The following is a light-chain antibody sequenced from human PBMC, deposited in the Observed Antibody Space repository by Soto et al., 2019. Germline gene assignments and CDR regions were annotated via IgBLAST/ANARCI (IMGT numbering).Light chain of an antibody. CDR1: QIVTSSQ. J-gene: IGKJ5*01. Sequence: EIVLTQSPGTLSLSPGEGVTLSCRAGQIVTSSQVAWYQQKPGQAPRLLVFGASSRVIGIPARFSGSGSGTDFTLTISRLQPEDFAVYYCHRYGSSPLTFGRGTRLEIK. CDR3: HRYGSSPLT. V-gene: IGKV3-20*01. CDR2: GAS.